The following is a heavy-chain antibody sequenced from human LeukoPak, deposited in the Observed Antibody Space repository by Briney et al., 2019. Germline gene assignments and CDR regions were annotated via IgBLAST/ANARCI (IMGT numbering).Heavy chain of an antibody. J-gene: IGHJ4*02. CDR3: VREGVGASFDY. Sequence: GSLRLSCAASGFTFSSYWMHWVRQAPGKGLVWVSRFNSDGSSTTYADSVKGRFTISRDNAKNTLYVQTNSLRAEDTAVYYCVREGVGASFDYWGQGTLVTVSS. CDR1: GFTFSSYW. V-gene: IGHV3-74*01. D-gene: IGHD1-26*01. CDR2: FNSDGSST.